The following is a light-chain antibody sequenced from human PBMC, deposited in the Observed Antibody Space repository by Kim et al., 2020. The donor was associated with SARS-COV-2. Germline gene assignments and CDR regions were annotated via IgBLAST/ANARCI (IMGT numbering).Light chain of an antibody. V-gene: IGLV3-21*04. Sequence: ALGTTARVTSEGTNIVRTSVNWYRNKPGQAPVPGIYYDNDRASGIPVRFSGSSSGNTATLTITRVEAGDEADYYCQVWDSSSDLRVFGGGTQLTVL. J-gene: IGLJ3*02. CDR1: NIVRTS. CDR3: QVWDSSSDLRV. CDR2: YDN.